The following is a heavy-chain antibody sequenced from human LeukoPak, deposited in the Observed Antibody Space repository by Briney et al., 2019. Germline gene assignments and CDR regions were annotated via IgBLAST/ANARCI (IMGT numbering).Heavy chain of an antibody. CDR1: GFTFSSYA. D-gene: IGHD2-21*02. Sequence: GGSLRLSCAASGFTFSSYAMQWVRQAPGKGLEWVAVISYDGSNKYYADSVKGRFTISRDNSKNTLYLQMNSLRAEDTAVYYCARDRAHIVVVTAICFDYWGQGTLVTVSS. CDR2: ISYDGSNK. CDR3: ARDRAHIVVVTAICFDY. J-gene: IGHJ4*02. V-gene: IGHV3-30-3*01.